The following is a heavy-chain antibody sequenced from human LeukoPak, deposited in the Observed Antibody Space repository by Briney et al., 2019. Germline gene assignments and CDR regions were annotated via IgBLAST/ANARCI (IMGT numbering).Heavy chain of an antibody. CDR3: ARVGTGIVKPFDY. V-gene: IGHV1-69*01. D-gene: IGHD1-26*01. Sequence: AAAVKVSCKASGGTFSSYAISWLRQAPGQGLEWMGGIIPIFGTANYAQKFQGRVTITADESTSTAYMELSSLRSEDTAVYYCARVGTGIVKPFDYWGQGTLVTVSS. CDR2: IIPIFGTA. J-gene: IGHJ4*02. CDR1: GGTFSSYA.